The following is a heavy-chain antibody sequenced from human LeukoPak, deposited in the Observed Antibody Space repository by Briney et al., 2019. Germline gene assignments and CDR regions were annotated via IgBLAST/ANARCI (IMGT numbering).Heavy chain of an antibody. V-gene: IGHV1-69*04. CDR3: ARDSDWNYPFDY. Sequence: GSSVKVSCKASGGTFSSYTISWVRQAPGQGREWMGRIIPILGIANYAQKFQGRVTITADKSTSTAYMELSSLRSEDTAVYYCARDSDWNYPFDYWGQGTLVTVSS. CDR1: GGTFSSYT. J-gene: IGHJ4*02. CDR2: IIPILGIA. D-gene: IGHD1-7*01.